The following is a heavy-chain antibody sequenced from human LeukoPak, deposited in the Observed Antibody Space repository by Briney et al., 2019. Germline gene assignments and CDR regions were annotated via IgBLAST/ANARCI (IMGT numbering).Heavy chain of an antibody. V-gene: IGHV5-51*01. CDR1: GYSFTTYW. CDR3: ARWVHFGGNSGYYFDY. D-gene: IGHD4-23*01. J-gene: IGHJ4*02. Sequence: GESLKISCKGSGYSFTTYWIGWVRQMPGKGLEWMGILYPGDSDTRYSPPFQGQVTISVDTSISTAYLQWSSLKASDTAMYFRARWVHFGGNSGYYFDYWGQGTLVTVSS. CDR2: LYPGDSDT.